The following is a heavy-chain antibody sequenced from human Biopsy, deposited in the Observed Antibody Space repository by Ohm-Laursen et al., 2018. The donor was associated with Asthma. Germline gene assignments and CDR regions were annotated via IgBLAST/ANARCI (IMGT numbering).Heavy chain of an antibody. D-gene: IGHD6-13*01. J-gene: IGHJ6*02. CDR3: VRGSSSWHHGPFHYYYGLDV. CDR1: SGSGGYMRSGNYY. CDR2: IYYSGTT. Sequence: SDTLSLTCSLSSGSGGYMRSGNYYWGWIRQPPGKGLEWIWSIYYSGTTYYNPSLKSRLTVSADTTKNHFSLKLTSVTAADTAVYYCVRGSSSWHHGPFHYYYGLDVWGQGTTATVSS. V-gene: IGHV4-39*02.